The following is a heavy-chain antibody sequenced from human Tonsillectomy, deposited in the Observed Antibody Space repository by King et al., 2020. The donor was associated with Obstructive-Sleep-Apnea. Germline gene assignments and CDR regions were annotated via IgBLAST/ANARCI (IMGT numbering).Heavy chain of an antibody. CDR2: IYSSGTT. CDR1: DGSISSYY. V-gene: IGHV4-4*07. D-gene: IGHD3-22*01. Sequence: MQLQESGPGLVKPSETLSLTCNVSDGSISSYYWSWIRQPAGKGLEWIGRIYSSGTTNYNPSLKSRVTMSVDTSKNQFSLKLNSVTAADTAVYYCARCSGYYHPFDSWGEGTLVTVSS. J-gene: IGHJ4*02. CDR3: ARCSGYYHPFDS.